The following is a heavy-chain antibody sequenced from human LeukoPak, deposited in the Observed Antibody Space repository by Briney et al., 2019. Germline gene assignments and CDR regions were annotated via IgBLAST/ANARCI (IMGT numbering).Heavy chain of an antibody. J-gene: IGHJ3*02. Sequence: SETLSLTCTVSGGSISSYFWSWIRQPPGKELEWIGYISYSGSTNYNPSLKSRLTISVDTSNNQFSLRLTSVTASDTAVYYCARTGEYSGSGPSWAFDIWGQGTMVTVSS. D-gene: IGHD3-10*01. V-gene: IGHV4-59*01. CDR3: ARTGEYSGSGPSWAFDI. CDR2: ISYSGST. CDR1: GGSISSYF.